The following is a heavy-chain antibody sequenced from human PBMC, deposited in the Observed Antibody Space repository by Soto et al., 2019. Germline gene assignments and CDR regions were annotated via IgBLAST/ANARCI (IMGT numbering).Heavy chain of an antibody. CDR2: ISAYNGNT. Sequence: ASVKVSCKASGYTFTSYGINWVRQAPGQGLEWMGWISAYNGNTNYAQKLQGRVTMTTDTSTSTAHMELRSLRSDDTAVYYCARDTVYYYDSSGYYLTESFDYWGQGTLVTVSS. CDR1: GYTFTSYG. D-gene: IGHD3-22*01. J-gene: IGHJ4*02. V-gene: IGHV1-18*01. CDR3: ARDTVYYYDSSGYYLTESFDY.